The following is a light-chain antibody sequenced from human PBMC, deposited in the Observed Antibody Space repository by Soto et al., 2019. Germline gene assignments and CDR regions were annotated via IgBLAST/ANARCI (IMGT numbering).Light chain of an antibody. CDR3: CSYAGSRWV. Sequence: QSVLTQPASVSGSPGQSITFSCTGSSDDIGNFNLVSWYQQYPGKAPKLILYEVNKRPLGVSDRFSGSKSGNTASLTSSGLQAEDEADYHCCSYAGSRWVFGGGTKLTVL. CDR1: SDDIGNFNL. CDR2: EVN. V-gene: IGLV2-23*02. J-gene: IGLJ3*02.